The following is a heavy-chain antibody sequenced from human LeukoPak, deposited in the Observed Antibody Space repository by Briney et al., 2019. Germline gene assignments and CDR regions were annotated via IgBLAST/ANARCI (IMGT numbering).Heavy chain of an antibody. Sequence: GGSLRLSCAASGFTVSSNYMSWVRQAPGKGLEWVSLLYSGGTTYYADSVKGRFTISRDNSKNTLYLQMNNLRAEDTAVYYCARFTTVTTSWYFDLWGRGTLVTVSS. CDR3: ARFTTVTTSWYFDL. D-gene: IGHD4-17*01. V-gene: IGHV3-53*01. CDR2: LYSGGTT. J-gene: IGHJ2*01. CDR1: GFTVSSNY.